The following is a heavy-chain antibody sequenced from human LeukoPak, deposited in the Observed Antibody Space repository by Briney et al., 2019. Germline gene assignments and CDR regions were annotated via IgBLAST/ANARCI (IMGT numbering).Heavy chain of an antibody. CDR3: ARDCSSTSCYEGWFDP. CDR1: GFTFTDFY. Sequence: GALSLSCAASGFTFTDFYMSWIRQAPGKGLEWVSYITNSGTTIYYADSVKGRFTISRDNAKNSLYLQMNSLRAEDTAVYYCARDCSSTSCYEGWFDPWGQGTLVTVSS. V-gene: IGHV3-11*01. CDR2: ITNSGTTI. J-gene: IGHJ5*02. D-gene: IGHD2-2*01.